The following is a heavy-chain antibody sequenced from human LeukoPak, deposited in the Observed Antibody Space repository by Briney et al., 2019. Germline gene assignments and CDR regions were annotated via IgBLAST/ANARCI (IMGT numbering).Heavy chain of an antibody. J-gene: IGHJ6*03. CDR1: GGTFISYA. D-gene: IGHD2-2*01. Sequence: SVKVSCKASGGTFISYAISWVRQAPGQGREWMGGIIPIFGTANYAQKFQGRVTITTDESTSTAYMELSSLRSEDTAVYYCAVVVPAASYYYYYMDVWGKGTTVTVSS. V-gene: IGHV1-69*05. CDR3: AVVVPAASYYYYYMDV. CDR2: IIPIFGTA.